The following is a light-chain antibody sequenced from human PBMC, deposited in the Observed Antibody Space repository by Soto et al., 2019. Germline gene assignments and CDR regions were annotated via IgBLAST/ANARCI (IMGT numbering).Light chain of an antibody. CDR3: RQRSNWPPVT. V-gene: IGKV3-11*01. CDR1: QSVISY. CDR2: DAS. Sequence: SVLTHSLATLSLSPGERATLSCRASQSVISYLAWYQQKPGHAPMLLIYDASTRATGIPARLSGSGSGTDFTLIISSLEPEDFAVYYCRQRSNWPPVTFGPGTKVDIK. J-gene: IGKJ3*01.